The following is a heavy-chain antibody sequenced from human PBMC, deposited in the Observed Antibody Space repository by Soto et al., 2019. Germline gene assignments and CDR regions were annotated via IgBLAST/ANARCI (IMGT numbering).Heavy chain of an antibody. CDR1: GYAFTTYG. J-gene: IGHJ4*02. V-gene: IGHV1-18*01. CDR3: ARGRYGDY. D-gene: IGHD1-1*01. CDR2: ISAHNGNT. Sequence: QVHLVQSGAEVKKPGASVKVSCKGSGYAFTTYGITWVRQAPGQGLEWMGWISAHNGNTNYAQKLQGSVTVTRDPSTRPAYMELRSLRSDDTAVYYCARGRYGDYWGQGALVTVSS.